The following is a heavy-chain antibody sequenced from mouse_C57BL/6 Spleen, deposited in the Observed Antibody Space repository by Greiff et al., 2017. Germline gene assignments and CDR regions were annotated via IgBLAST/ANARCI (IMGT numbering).Heavy chain of an antibody. D-gene: IGHD1-1*01. J-gene: IGHJ2*01. CDR1: GYAFSSSW. Sequence: QVQLQQSGPELVKPGASVKISCKASGYAFSSSWMNWVKQRPGKGLEWIGRIYPGDGDTNYNGKFTGKATLTADKSSSTAYMQLSSLTSEYSAVYFCARSGITTVVADYWGQGTTLTVSS. V-gene: IGHV1-82*01. CDR2: IYPGDGDT. CDR3: ARSGITTVVADY.